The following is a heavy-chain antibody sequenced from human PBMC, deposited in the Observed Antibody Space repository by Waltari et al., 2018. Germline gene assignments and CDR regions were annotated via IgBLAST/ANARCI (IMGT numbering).Heavy chain of an antibody. J-gene: IGHJ5*02. D-gene: IGHD4-17*01. CDR3: AREISGTFYGENNWFDP. CDR2: INHSGST. V-gene: IGHV4-34*01. CDR1: GRSFSGYY. Sequence: QVQLQQWGAGLLKPSETLSLTCAVYGRSFSGYYWSWIRQPPGKGLEWIGEINHSGSTNYNPSLKSRVTISVDTSKNQFSLKLSSVTAADTAVYYCAREISGTFYGENNWFDPWGQGTLVTVSS.